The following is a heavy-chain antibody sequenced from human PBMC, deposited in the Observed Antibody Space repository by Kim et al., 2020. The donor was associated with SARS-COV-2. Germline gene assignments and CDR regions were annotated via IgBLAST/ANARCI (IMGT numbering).Heavy chain of an antibody. CDR1: GGSISSYY. Sequence: SETLSLTCTVSGGSISSYYWSWIRQPPGKGLEWIGYIYYSGSTNYNPSLKSRVTISVDTSKNQFSLKLSSVTAADTAVYYCARTMVRGAVQFDYWGQGTLVTVSS. V-gene: IGHV4-59*01. CDR2: IYYSGST. CDR3: ARTMVRGAVQFDY. J-gene: IGHJ4*02. D-gene: IGHD3-10*01.